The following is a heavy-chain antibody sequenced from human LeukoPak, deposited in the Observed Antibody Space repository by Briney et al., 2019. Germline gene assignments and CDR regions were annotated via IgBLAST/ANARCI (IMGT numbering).Heavy chain of an antibody. J-gene: IGHJ5*02. D-gene: IGHD4-17*01. CDR3: AKDYDYGDPMWFDP. CDR2: IRYDGSNK. CDR1: GFTFSSYG. V-gene: IGHV3-30*02. Sequence: GGSLRLSCAASGFTFSSYGMHWVRQAPGKGLEWVAFIRYDGSNKCYADSVKGRFTISRDNSKNTLYLQMNSLRAEDTAVYYCAKDYDYGDPMWFDPWGRGTLVTVSS.